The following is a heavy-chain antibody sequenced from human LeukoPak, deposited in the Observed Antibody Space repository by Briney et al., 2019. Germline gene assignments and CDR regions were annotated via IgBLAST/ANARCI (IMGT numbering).Heavy chain of an antibody. J-gene: IGHJ3*02. CDR3: ARERSTVLNYYDSSGDAFDI. D-gene: IGHD3-22*01. Sequence: ASVKVSCKASGYTFTSYAMNWVRQAPGQGLEWMGWINTNTGNPTYAQGFTGRFVFSLDTSVSTAYLQISSLKAEDTAVYYCARERSTVLNYYDSSGDAFDIWGQGTMVTVSS. V-gene: IGHV7-4-1*02. CDR1: GYTFTSYA. CDR2: INTNTGNP.